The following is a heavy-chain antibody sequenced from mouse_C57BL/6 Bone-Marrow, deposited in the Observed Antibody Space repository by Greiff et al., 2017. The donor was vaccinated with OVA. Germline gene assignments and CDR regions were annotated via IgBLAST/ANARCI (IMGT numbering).Heavy chain of an antibody. V-gene: IGHV1-42*01. D-gene: IGHD1-1*02. CDR3: ARGGTSPFAY. Sequence: VQLQQSGPELVKPGASVKISCKASGYSFTGYYMTWVQQSPEKSLEWIGEINPSTGGTTYNQKFKAQATLTVDKSSSTAYMQLKSLTSEDSAVYYCARGGTSPFAYWGQGTLVTVSA. CDR1: GYSFTGYY. CDR2: INPSTGGT. J-gene: IGHJ3*01.